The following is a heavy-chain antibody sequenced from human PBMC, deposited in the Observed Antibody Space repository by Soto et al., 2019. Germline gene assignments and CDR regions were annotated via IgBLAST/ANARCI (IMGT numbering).Heavy chain of an antibody. CDR1: GGSISSSNW. Sequence: QVQLQESGPGLVKPSGTLSLTCAVSGGSISSSNWWSWVRQPPGKGLEWIGEIYHSGSTNYNPSLKSRVTISVDKSKNQFSLKLSSVTAADTAVYYCARDVARAYYYDSSGYSSFDYWGQGTLVTVSS. CDR3: ARDVARAYYYDSSGYSSFDY. J-gene: IGHJ4*02. CDR2: IYHSGST. D-gene: IGHD3-22*01. V-gene: IGHV4-4*02.